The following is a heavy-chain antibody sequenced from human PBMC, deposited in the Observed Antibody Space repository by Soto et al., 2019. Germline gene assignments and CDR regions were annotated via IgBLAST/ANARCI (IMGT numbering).Heavy chain of an antibody. Sequence: QVQLVESGGGLVKPGGSLRLSCAASGFTFSDHYMAWIRQAPGKGLEWLSYNSGRGSTTYLATSVKGRFTVSRDNAKNSLHLQLNNLRAEDTAVYYCARGPELAPPIVFDPWGQGTLVTVS. V-gene: IGHV3-11*01. CDR3: ARGPELAPPIVFDP. CDR2: NSGRGSTT. J-gene: IGHJ5*02. CDR1: GFTFSDHY. D-gene: IGHD1-26*01.